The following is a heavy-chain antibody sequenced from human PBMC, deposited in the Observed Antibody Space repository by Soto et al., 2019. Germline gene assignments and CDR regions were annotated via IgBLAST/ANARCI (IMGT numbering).Heavy chain of an antibody. Sequence: QALSLTFAISGDSVSSNSAAWNWTRQSPSRGLEWLGRTYYRSKWYNDYAVSVKSRITINPGTSKNQFSLQLNSVTPEDTAVYYCARDGLGPYDFWSGYDAFDIWGQGTMVTVSS. CDR3: ARDGLGPYDFWSGYDAFDI. V-gene: IGHV6-1*01. CDR2: TYYRSKWYN. CDR1: GDSVSSNSAA. D-gene: IGHD3-3*01. J-gene: IGHJ3*02.